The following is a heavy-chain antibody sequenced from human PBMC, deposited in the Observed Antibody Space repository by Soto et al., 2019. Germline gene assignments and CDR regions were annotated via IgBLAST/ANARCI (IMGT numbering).Heavy chain of an antibody. V-gene: IGHV5-51*01. Sequence: GESLKISCKGSGYSFVSYWIAWVRQMPGKGLEWMGSIYPGDSDTAYSPSIQGQVTISADKSSTTVYLQWNTLKASDTAMYYCAKTDGYEVEYWGQGTQVTVSS. CDR2: IYPGDSDT. CDR1: GYSFVSYW. J-gene: IGHJ4*02. D-gene: IGHD5-18*01. CDR3: AKTDGYEVEY.